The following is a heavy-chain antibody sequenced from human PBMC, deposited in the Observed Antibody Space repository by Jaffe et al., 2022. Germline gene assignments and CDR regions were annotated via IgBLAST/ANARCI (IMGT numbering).Heavy chain of an antibody. CDR1: GFTFGDYA. CDR2: IRSKAYGGTT. V-gene: IGHV3-49*04. CDR3: TTYYYDSTGYPRTFDY. D-gene: IGHD3-22*01. Sequence: EVQLVESGGGLIQPGRSLRLSCTASGFTFGDYAMTWVRQAPGKGLEWVGLIRSKAYGGTTEYAASVKGRFTISRDDSKSIAYLQMNSLKTEDTAVYYCTTYYYDSTGYPRTFDYWGQGTLVTVSS. J-gene: IGHJ4*02.